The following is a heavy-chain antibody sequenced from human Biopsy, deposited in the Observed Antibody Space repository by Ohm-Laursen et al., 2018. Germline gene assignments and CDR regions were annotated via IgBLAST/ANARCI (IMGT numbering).Heavy chain of an antibody. Sequence: SVKVSCKASGGTFSSSAITWVRQAPGQGLEWMGGIIGIFRTAHYAQKFQGRVTITADEFMSTAYMELSSLRSEDTAVYYCARGGGYNWNNGWFDPWGQGTRVTVSS. V-gene: IGHV1-69*13. CDR2: IIGIFRTA. CDR1: GGTFSSSA. CDR3: ARGGGYNWNNGWFDP. D-gene: IGHD1/OR15-1a*01. J-gene: IGHJ5*02.